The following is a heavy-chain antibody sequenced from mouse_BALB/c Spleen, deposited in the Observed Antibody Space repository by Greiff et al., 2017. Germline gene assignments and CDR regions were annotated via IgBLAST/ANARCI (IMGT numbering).Heavy chain of an antibody. Sequence: EVKVEESGGGLVQPGGSLKLSCAASGFTFSSYTMSWVRQTPEKRLEWVAYISNGGGSTYYPDTVKGRFTISRDNAKNTLYLQMSSLKSEDTAMYYCARHGSSYDYAMDYWGQGTSVTVSS. V-gene: IGHV5-12-2*01. CDR1: GFTFSSYT. D-gene: IGHD1-1*01. J-gene: IGHJ4*01. CDR3: ARHGSSYDYAMDY. CDR2: ISNGGGST.